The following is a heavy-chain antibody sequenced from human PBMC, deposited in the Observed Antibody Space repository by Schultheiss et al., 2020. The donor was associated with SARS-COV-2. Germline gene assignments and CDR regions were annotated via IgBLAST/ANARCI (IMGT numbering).Heavy chain of an antibody. CDR2: INHSGST. Sequence: SETLSLTCAVYGGSFSGYYWSWIRQPPGKGLEWIGEINHSGSTNYNPSLKSRVTISVDTSKNQFSLKLSSVTAADTAVYYCARDVLRGGMYVWGQGTTVTVSS. J-gene: IGHJ6*02. V-gene: IGHV4-34*01. CDR3: ARDVLRGGMYV. CDR1: GGSFSGYY.